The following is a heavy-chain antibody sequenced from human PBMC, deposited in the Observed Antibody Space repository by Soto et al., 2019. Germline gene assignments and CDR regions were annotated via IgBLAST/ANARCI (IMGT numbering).Heavy chain of an antibody. Sequence: ASVKVSCKASGYTFTSYGISLVRQAPVQVLELIVWIIAYNFNTNYSQKLQGRFTITTYTSTITSYMELKSLRSDDTAVYYCAIEDTYGYIDYWGQGTLVTVSS. CDR2: IIAYNFNT. CDR3: AIEDTYGYIDY. J-gene: IGHJ4*02. D-gene: IGHD5-18*01. V-gene: IGHV1-18*01. CDR1: GYTFTSYG.